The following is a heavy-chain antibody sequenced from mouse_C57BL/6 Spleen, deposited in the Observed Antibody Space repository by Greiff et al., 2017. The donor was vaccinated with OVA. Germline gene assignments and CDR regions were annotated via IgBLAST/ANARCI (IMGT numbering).Heavy chain of an antibody. CDR2: IDPEDGDT. V-gene: IGHV14-1*01. J-gene: IGHJ3*01. D-gene: IGHD1-1*01. CDR1: GFNIKDYY. CDR3: TGYYGSSPWFAY. Sequence: SGAELVRPGASVKLSCTASGFNIKDYYMHWVKQRPEQGLEWIGRIDPEDGDTEYAPKFQGKATMTADTSSNTAYLQLSSLTSEDTAVYYCTGYYGSSPWFAYWGQGTLVTVSA.